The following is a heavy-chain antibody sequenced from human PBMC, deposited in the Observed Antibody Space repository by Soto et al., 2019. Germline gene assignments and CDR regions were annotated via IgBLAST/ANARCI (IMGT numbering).Heavy chain of an antibody. CDR1: GYSFTTSW. CDR2: IYPGDSDS. V-gene: IGHV5-51*01. Sequence: PGESLKISCNGSGYSFTTSWIGLVLQMPGKGLEWMGIIYPGDSDSSYSPSFQGQVTISADKSTGTAYLQWSSLKASDTAMYYCARSGYSSHGMDVWGQGTTVTVSS. J-gene: IGHJ6*02. D-gene: IGHD5-12*01. CDR3: ARSGYSSHGMDV.